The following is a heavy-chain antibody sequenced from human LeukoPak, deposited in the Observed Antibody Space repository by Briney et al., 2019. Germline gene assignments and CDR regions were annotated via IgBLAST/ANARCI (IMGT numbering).Heavy chain of an antibody. CDR2: INHSGST. V-gene: IGHV4-34*01. D-gene: IGHD6-13*01. J-gene: IGHJ5*02. CDR3: ARDNIAAAGTPSNWFDP. CDR1: GGSFSGYY. Sequence: SETLSLTCAVYGGSFSGYYWSWIRQPPGKGLEWIGEINHSGSTNYNPSLKSRVTISVDRSKNQFSLKLSSVTAADTAVYYCARDNIAAAGTPSNWFDPWGQGTLVTVSS.